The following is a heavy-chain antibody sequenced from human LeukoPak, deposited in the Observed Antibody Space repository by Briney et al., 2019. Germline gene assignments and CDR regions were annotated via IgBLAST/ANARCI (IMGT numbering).Heavy chain of an antibody. D-gene: IGHD4-23*01. CDR1: GFTFSDHF. Sequence: GGPLRLSCAASGFTFSDHFMTWIRQAPGKGLEWISYISGNGATYYADSVKGRFTISRDNAQNSVWLQMNSLRAEDTAVYYCARDPMYNGGNSGAFDFWGQGTLVTVSS. V-gene: IGHV3-11*01. CDR2: ISGNGAT. J-gene: IGHJ3*01. CDR3: ARDPMYNGGNSGAFDF.